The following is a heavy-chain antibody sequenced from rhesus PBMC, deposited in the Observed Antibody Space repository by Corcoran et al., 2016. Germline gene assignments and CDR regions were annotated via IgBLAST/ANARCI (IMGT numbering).Heavy chain of an antibody. V-gene: IGHV4-169*02. CDR2: IYGSGRIT. D-gene: IGHD4-29*01. Sequence: QLQLQESGPGLVKPSETLSVTCAVSGGPISSRYWSWTRQALGKGLEWIGYIYGSGRITNYNPSLRCRVTLSVDTSQSQRYLKLSSVPAADTAVYYCASAGYGSHRFDVWGPGVLVTVSS. CDR3: ASAGYGSHRFDV. CDR1: GGPISSRY. J-gene: IGHJ5-1*01.